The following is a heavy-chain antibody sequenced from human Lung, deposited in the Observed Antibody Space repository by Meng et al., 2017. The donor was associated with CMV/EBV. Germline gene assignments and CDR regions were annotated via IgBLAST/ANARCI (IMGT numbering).Heavy chain of an antibody. CDR2: VVYSGTT. Sequence: QRHLRMPAPGLGKPSQTLPLTCTVSGGSTSSSSYYWAWIRQPPGEGLEWIGSVVYSGTTYYTSSLKSRVSISVDTSKNQFSLKLSSVTAADTAVYHCARHHHSPTFDYWGQGTLVTVSS. CDR3: ARHHHSPTFDY. D-gene: IGHD1-14*01. V-gene: IGHV4-39*01. J-gene: IGHJ4*02. CDR1: GGSTSSSSYY.